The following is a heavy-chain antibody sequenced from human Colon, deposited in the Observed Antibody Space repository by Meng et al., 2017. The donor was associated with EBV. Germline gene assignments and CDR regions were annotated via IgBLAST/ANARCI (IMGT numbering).Heavy chain of an antibody. CDR2: IYHNGQT. D-gene: IGHD2-8*02. J-gene: IGHJ5*02. CDR1: GASISTSNW. V-gene: IGHV4-4*02. CDR3: ARDGGVTHIP. Sequence: QVLLRESGAGLVKPSGTLSLTCAVSGASISTSNWWSWIRQSPGEGLEWIGAIYHNGQTNYNPSLKSRVSMSVDESKNESSLNLKSVTAADTAVYYCARDGGVTHIPWGQGVLVTVSS.